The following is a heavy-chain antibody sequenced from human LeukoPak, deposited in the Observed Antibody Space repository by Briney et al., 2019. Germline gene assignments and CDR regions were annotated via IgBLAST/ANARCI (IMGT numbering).Heavy chain of an antibody. D-gene: IGHD5-18*01. CDR1: GFTFSSYG. CDR3: AKHTFYLYRYGPGPTDY. CDR2: IRYDGSNK. J-gene: IGHJ4*02. V-gene: IGHV3-30*02. Sequence: GGSLRLSCAASGFTFSSYGMHWVRQAPGKGLEWVALIRYDGSNKYYPDSVKGRFPISRDNSKNTLYLQMNSLRAEDTAVYYCAKHTFYLYRYGPGPTDYWGQGTLVTVSS.